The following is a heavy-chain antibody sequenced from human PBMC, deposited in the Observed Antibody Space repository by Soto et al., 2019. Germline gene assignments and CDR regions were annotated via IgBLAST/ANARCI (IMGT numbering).Heavy chain of an antibody. D-gene: IGHD3-16*02. CDR3: ARVEIPPYSDYIWGSYRYTDDY. CDR1: GYTFTSYG. V-gene: IGHV1-18*01. Sequence: ASVKVSCKASGYTFTSYGISWVRQAPGQGLEWMGWISAYNGNTNYAQKLQGSVTMTTDTSTSTAYMEMRSLRSDDTAVYYCARVEIPPYSDYIWGSYRYTDDYWGQGTLVTVSS. J-gene: IGHJ4*02. CDR2: ISAYNGNT.